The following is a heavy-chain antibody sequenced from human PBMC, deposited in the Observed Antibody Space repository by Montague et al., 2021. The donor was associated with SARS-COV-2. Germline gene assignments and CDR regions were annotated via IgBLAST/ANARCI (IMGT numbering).Heavy chain of an antibody. CDR2: IYASGST. CDR3: ARDLSSSWSYWFDP. D-gene: IGHD6-13*01. J-gene: IGHJ5*02. CDR1: GGSISSYY. Sequence: SETLSLTCTVSGGSISSYYWSWIRQPAGRGMEWIGRIYASGSTKYNPSLKSRVTISVDTSKNQFSLKVSSVTAADTAVYYCARDLSSSWSYWFDPWGQGTLVTVSS. V-gene: IGHV4-4*07.